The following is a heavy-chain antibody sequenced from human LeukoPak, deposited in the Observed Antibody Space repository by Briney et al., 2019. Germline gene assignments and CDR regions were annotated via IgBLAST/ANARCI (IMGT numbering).Heavy chain of an antibody. V-gene: IGHV4-34*01. CDR2: INHRGST. Sequence: KPSETLSLTCAVYGESLSKYYWTWIRQSPGMGLEWIGEINHRGSTNLNPSLKSRVTISVDTSKNQFSLNLPSVTAADTAVYYCARFNREQWLPRGFDYWGQGTLVTVSS. J-gene: IGHJ4*02. CDR3: ARFNREQWLPRGFDY. D-gene: IGHD6-19*01. CDR1: GESLSKYY.